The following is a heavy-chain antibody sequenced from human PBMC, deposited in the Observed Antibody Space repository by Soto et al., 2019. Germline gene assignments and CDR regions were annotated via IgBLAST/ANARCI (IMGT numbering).Heavy chain of an antibody. D-gene: IGHD3-22*01. J-gene: IGHJ2*01. V-gene: IGHV3-48*02. CDR1: GFSFNTYS. CDR2: ISSSTSAI. Sequence: EAQLAESGGGLVQPGGSLRLSCLASGFSFNTYSMNWVRQAPGKGLEWVSYISSSTSAIYYADSVKGRFTTSRDNAKNSVFLQMNSLRDEDSAVYYCARRRDCYDRTGNWYFDLWGRGTLVTVSS. CDR3: ARRRDCYDRTGNWYFDL.